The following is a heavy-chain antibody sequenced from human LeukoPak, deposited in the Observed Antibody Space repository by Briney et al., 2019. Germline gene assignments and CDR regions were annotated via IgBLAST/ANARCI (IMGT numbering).Heavy chain of an antibody. CDR2: IYYSGST. Sequence: SETLSLTCTVSGGSINSSSYYWGWIRQPPGKGLEWIGNIYYSGSTYYNPSLKSRVTISVDTSKNQFSLKVSSVTAADTAMYYCASQYSTSGCFDYWGQGTLVTVSS. J-gene: IGHJ4*02. CDR1: GGSINSSSYY. CDR3: ASQYSTSGCFDY. V-gene: IGHV4-39*01. D-gene: IGHD6-13*01.